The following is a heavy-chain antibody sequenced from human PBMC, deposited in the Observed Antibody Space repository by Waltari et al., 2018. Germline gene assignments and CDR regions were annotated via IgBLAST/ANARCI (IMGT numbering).Heavy chain of an antibody. CDR2: IYHSGST. V-gene: IGHV4-38-2*01. Sequence: QVQLQESGPGLVKPSETLSLTCAVSGYSISSGYYWGWIRQPPGKGLEWIGSIYHSGSTYYNPSLKSRVTISVDTSKNQFSLKLSSVTAADTAVYYCAGLGYCSGGSCYHFDYWGQGTLVTVSS. CDR1: GYSISSGYY. J-gene: IGHJ4*02. CDR3: AGLGYCSGGSCYHFDY. D-gene: IGHD2-15*01.